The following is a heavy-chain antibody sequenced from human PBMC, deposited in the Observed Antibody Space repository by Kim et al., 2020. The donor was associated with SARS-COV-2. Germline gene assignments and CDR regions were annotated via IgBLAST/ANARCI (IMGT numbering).Heavy chain of an antibody. CDR3: AKVSHTIFGVVTHSSEFDY. J-gene: IGHJ4*02. Sequence: GGSLRLSCAASGFTFSSYAMSWVRKARVRGLEWVSAISGGGTGTYYADSVKGRFTISRDNSRNTPYLQMNSLRAEDTAVYYCAKVSHTIFGVVTHSSEFDYWGQGTQVTVSS. CDR1: GFTFSSYA. V-gene: IGHV3-23*01. D-gene: IGHD3-3*01. CDR2: ISGGGTGT.